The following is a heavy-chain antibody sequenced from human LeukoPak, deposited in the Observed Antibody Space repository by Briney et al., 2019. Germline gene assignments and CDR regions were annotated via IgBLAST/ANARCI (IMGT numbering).Heavy chain of an antibody. Sequence: PSETLSLTCAVSGGSISSGGYSWSWIRQPPGKGLEWIGYIYHSGSTYHNPSLKSRVTISVDRSKNQFSLKLSSVTAADTAVYYCARGWNDILTHTYHWFDPWGQGTLVTVSS. CDR2: IYHSGST. D-gene: IGHD3-9*01. CDR1: GGSISSGGYS. J-gene: IGHJ5*02. CDR3: ARGWNDILTHTYHWFDP. V-gene: IGHV4-30-2*01.